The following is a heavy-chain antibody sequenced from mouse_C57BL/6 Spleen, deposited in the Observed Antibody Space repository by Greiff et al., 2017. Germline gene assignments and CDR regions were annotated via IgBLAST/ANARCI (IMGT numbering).Heavy chain of an antibody. CDR3: ARGGYYGDDVWFGY. J-gene: IGHJ3*01. V-gene: IGHV1-80*01. D-gene: IGHD2-2*01. CDR2: IYPGDGDT. Sequence: QVQLQQSGAELVKPGASVKISCKASGYAFSSYWMNWVKQRPGKGLEWIGQIYPGDGDTNSNGKFKGKATLTADKSYSTAYRQLSSLTSEDSAVYVCARGGYYGDDVWFGYWGQVTLVTVSA. CDR1: GYAFSSYW.